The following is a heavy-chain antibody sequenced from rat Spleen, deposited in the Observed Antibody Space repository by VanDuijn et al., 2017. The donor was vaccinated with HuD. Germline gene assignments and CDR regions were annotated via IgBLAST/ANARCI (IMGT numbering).Heavy chain of an antibody. V-gene: IGHV5S13*01. J-gene: IGHJ2*01. CDR1: GFTFSNFD. D-gene: IGHD1-6*01. CDR3: ANDRYYGSEWYFDY. CDR2: ITNTGGST. Sequence: EVQLVESGGGIVQPGRSLKLSCAASGFTFSNFDMAWVRQAPTKGLEWVASITNTGGSTFYPDSVKGRFTISRDNAKNTLYLQMDSLRSEDTATYYSANDRYYGSEWYFDYGGQGVMVTVSS.